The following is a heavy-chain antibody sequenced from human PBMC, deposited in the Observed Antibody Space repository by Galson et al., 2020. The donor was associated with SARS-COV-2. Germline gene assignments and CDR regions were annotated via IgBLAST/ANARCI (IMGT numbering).Heavy chain of an antibody. V-gene: IGHV4-4*07. CDR2: IYTTGST. CDR1: GASIDSYY. Sequence: QTLSLTCTVSGASIDSYYWNWIRQPAGKGLEWIGRIYTTGSTNYNPSLKSRVTMSVDTSKNQFSLKVTSVTAADTAVYYCASDSLLDYWGQGTLVTVSS. CDR3: ASDSLLDY. J-gene: IGHJ4*02.